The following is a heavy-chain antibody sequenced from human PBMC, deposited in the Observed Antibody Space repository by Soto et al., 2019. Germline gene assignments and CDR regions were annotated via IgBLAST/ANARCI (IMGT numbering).Heavy chain of an antibody. CDR3: ARIRGTMIVVDWGFYYYYGMDV. D-gene: IGHD3-22*01. CDR1: GFSLSNARMG. Sequence: QVTLKESGPVLVKPTETLTLTCTVSGFSLSNARMGVSWIRQPPGKALEWLAHIFSNDEKSYSTSLKSRLTISKDTSKSQVVLTMTNMDPVDTATYYCARIRGTMIVVDWGFYYYYGMDVWGQGTTVTVSS. CDR2: IFSNDEK. J-gene: IGHJ6*02. V-gene: IGHV2-26*01.